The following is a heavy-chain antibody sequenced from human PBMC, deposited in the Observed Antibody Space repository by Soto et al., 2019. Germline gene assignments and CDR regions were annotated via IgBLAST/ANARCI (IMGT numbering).Heavy chain of an antibody. CDR2: AFHTGGT. Sequence: SETLSLTCTVSNDSIRRYYWSWIRQPPGRGLEWIGYAFHTGGTNYNPSLKSRVTISVDSSKSQFALKLTSVTAADTAVYFCASILLATLSDPELLPHCGQGSLVPGSS. J-gene: IGHJ1*01. D-gene: IGHD3-9*01. V-gene: IGHV4-59*01. CDR3: ASILLATLSDPELLPH. CDR1: NDSIRRYY.